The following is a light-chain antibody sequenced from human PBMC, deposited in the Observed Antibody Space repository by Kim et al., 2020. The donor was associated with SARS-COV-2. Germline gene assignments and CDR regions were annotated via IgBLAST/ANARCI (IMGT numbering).Light chain of an antibody. CDR1: SSDVGGYNY. J-gene: IGLJ2*01. Sequence: QSALTQPRSVSGSPGQSVTISCTGTSSDVGGYNYVSWYQQHPGKAPKLMIYDVSERPSGIPDRFSGSKSGNTASLAISGLQPEDEADYYCCSYAGSYTWLFGGGTQLTVL. CDR2: DVS. V-gene: IGLV2-11*01. CDR3: CSYAGSYTWL.